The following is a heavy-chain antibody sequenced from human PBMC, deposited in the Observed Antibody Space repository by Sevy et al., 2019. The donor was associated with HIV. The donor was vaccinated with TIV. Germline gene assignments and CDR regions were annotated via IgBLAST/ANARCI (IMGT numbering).Heavy chain of an antibody. D-gene: IGHD3-16*01. V-gene: IGHV3-23*01. CDR3: ARVWGDGGGCLDY. Sequence: GGSLRLSCAAAGFTFSGYAMSWVRQGPGKGLEWISGMTGNGGSTYYADSVKGRFTISRDNSKNTLYLQMNSLRAEDTAVYYCARVWGDGGGCLDYWGQGTLVTVSS. J-gene: IGHJ4*02. CDR1: GFTFSGYA. CDR2: MTGNGGST.